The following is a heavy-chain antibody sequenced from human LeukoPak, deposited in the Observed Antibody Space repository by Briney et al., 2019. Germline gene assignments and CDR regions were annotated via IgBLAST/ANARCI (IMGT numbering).Heavy chain of an antibody. Sequence: GASVKVSCKTYGYSFTDYYVHWVRQAPGQRLEWMGWINAGNGNTKYSQKFQGRVTITRDTSASTAYMELSSLRSEDTAVYYCAREKYSGSYPFDYWGQGTLVTVSS. CDR2: INAGNGNT. J-gene: IGHJ4*02. CDR1: GYSFTDYY. D-gene: IGHD1-26*01. CDR3: AREKYSGSYPFDY. V-gene: IGHV1-3*01.